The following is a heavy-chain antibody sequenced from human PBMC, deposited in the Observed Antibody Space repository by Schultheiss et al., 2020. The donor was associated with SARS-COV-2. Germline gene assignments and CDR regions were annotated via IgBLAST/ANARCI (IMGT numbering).Heavy chain of an antibody. J-gene: IGHJ6*02. V-gene: IGHV1-18*01. D-gene: IGHD2-15*01. CDR2: INPSGGST. CDR3: ARDGGGFTPNGMDV. CDR1: GYTFTSYG. Sequence: ASVKVSCKASGYTFTSYGISWVRQAPGQGLEWMGIINPSGGSTSYAQKFQGRVTMTTDTSTSTAYMELRSLRSDDTAVYYCARDGGGFTPNGMDVWGQGTTVTVSS.